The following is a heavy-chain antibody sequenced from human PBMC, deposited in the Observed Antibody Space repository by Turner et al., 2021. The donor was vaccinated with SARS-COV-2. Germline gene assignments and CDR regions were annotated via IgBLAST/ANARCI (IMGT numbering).Heavy chain of an antibody. CDR3: ATEPLDY. CDR2: IKTNTRGGTT. J-gene: IGHJ4*02. V-gene: IGHV3-15*01. CDR1: GFTFSDAW. Sequence: EVQLVESGGGLVQPGGSLRLSCAASGFTFSDAWMGWIRQAPGKGLEWVGHIKTNTRGGTTAYTAPVNGRFTISRDDSKNTLYLRMNSLKSEDTAEYYCATEPLDYWGQGILVTVSS.